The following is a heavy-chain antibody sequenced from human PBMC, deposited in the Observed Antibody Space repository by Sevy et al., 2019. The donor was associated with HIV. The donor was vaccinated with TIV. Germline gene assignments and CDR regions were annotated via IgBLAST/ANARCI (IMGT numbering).Heavy chain of an antibody. V-gene: IGHV4-34*01. J-gene: IGHJ6*02. Sequence: SETLSLTCAVYGGSFSGYYWSWIRQPPGKGLEWIGEINHSGSTNYNPSLKSRVTISVDTSKNQFSLKLSSVTAADTAVYYCARGRMNSDILTGYYQLYYYGMDVWGQRTTVTVSS. CDR2: INHSGST. CDR3: ARGRMNSDILTGYYQLYYYGMDV. CDR1: GGSFSGYY. D-gene: IGHD3-9*01.